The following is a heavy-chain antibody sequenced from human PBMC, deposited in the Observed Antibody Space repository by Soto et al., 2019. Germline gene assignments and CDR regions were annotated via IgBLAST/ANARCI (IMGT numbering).Heavy chain of an antibody. CDR1: ALPCCRCW. Sequence: WRSLRLACPASALPCCRCWLTWFRQPPGKGLEWLADIRPDGNPGSYVDSVKGRFTISRDNAKNSLYLKMDRLRAEDTAVYYCARPHTGNVAFNVWGQGTKVTVSS. D-gene: IGHD4-4*01. J-gene: IGHJ3*01. V-gene: IGHV3-7*01. CDR3: ARPHTGNVAFNV. CDR2: IRPDGNPG.